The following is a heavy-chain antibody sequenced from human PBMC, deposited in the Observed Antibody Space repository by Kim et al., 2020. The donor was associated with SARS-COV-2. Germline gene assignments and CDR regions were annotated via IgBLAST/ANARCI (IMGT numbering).Heavy chain of an antibody. V-gene: IGHV3-21*01. D-gene: IGHD1-26*01. CDR3: ARSRGVGATRRSGGSYYGMDV. CDR1: GFTFSSYS. CDR2: ISSSSSYI. Sequence: GGSLRLSCAASGFTFSSYSMNWVRQAPGKGLEWVSSISSSSSYIYYADSVKGRFTISRDNAKNSLYLQMNSLRAEDTAVYYCARSRGVGATRRSGGSYYGMDVWGQGTTVTVSS. J-gene: IGHJ6*02.